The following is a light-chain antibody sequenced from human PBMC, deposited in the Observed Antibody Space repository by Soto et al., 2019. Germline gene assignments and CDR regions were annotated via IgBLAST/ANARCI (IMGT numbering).Light chain of an antibody. Sequence: EIVMTQSPATLSVSPGETATLSCRASHTITSHIAWYQQKPGQAPRLLMHDASARATGIPARFSASGSGTEFTLTISSLQSEDFAVYYCQQYHYWWTFGQGTKVEIK. CDR2: DAS. CDR1: HTITSH. J-gene: IGKJ1*01. CDR3: QQYHYWWT. V-gene: IGKV3-15*01.